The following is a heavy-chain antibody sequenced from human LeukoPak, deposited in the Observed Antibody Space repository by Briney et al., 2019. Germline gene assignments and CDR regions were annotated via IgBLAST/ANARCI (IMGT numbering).Heavy chain of an antibody. Sequence: QPGGSLRLSCAASGFNFSNYEMSWVRQAPGKGLEWVANIKQDGSEKYYVDSVKGRFTISRDNAKNSLYLQMNSLRAEDTAVYYCARECVVVPPAFNWFDPWGQGTLVTVSS. J-gene: IGHJ5*02. V-gene: IGHV3-7*05. D-gene: IGHD2-2*01. CDR3: ARECVVVPPAFNWFDP. CDR1: GFNFSNYE. CDR2: IKQDGSEK.